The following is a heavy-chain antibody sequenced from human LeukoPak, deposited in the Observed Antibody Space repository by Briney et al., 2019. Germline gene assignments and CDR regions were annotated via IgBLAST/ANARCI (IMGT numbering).Heavy chain of an antibody. Sequence: GRSLRLSCAASGFTFSRYGMHWVRQTPGKGLEWVAVISYDASNKYYADSVKGRFTISRDNSKNTLYLQMNSLRAEDTAVYYCAKERGGRGAYFDYWGQGTLVTVSS. CDR3: AKERGGRGAYFDY. V-gene: IGHV3-30*18. CDR2: ISYDASNK. D-gene: IGHD2-15*01. J-gene: IGHJ4*02. CDR1: GFTFSRYG.